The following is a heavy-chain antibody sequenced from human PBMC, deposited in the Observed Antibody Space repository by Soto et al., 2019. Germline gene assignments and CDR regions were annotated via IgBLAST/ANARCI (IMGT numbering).Heavy chain of an antibody. CDR3: AAGDEQWLVRFDY. V-gene: IGHV1-3*01. CDR2: INAGNGNT. CDR1: GYTFTSYA. J-gene: IGHJ4*02. Sequence: DSVKVSCKASGYTFTSYAMHWVRQAPGQRLEWMGWINAGNGNTKYSQKSQGRVTITRDTSASTAYMELSSLRSEDTAVYYCAAGDEQWLVRFDYWGQGTLVTVYS. D-gene: IGHD6-19*01.